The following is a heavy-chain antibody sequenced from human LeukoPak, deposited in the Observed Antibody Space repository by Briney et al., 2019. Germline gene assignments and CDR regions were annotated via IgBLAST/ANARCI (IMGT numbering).Heavy chain of an antibody. CDR2: IYTSGST. CDR3: ARLPIVVVPAAAGYYYYMDV. Sequence: MSSQTLSLTCTVSGGSISSGSYYWSWIRQPAGKGLEWIGRIYTSGSTNYNPSLKSRVTISVDTSKNQFSLKLSSVTAADTAVYYCARLPIVVVPAAAGYYYYMDVWGRGTTVTVSS. J-gene: IGHJ6*03. V-gene: IGHV4-61*02. D-gene: IGHD2-2*01. CDR1: GGSISSGSYY.